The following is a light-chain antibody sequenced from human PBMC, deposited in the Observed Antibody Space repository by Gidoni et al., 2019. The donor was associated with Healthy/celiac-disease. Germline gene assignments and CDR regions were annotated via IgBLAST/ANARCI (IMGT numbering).Light chain of an antibody. CDR2: GAS. J-gene: IGKJ4*01. CDR3: QQYGSSPLT. CDR1: QSVSSSY. V-gene: IGKV3-20*01. Sequence: VLTHSPGTLSLSPGERATLSCRASQSVSSSYFSWYQQKPGQAPRLLIYGASSRATGIPDRFSGRGAGTDFTLTSSRREPEDVAVYYCQQYGSSPLTSGGGTKVEIK.